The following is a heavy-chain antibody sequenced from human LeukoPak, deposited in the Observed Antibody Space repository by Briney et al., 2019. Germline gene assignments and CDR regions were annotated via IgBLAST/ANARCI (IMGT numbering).Heavy chain of an antibody. CDR1: GGTFSSYA. D-gene: IGHD3-3*01. Sequence: GASVKVSCKASGGTFSSYAISWVRQAPGQGLEWMGGIIPIFGTANYAQKFQGRVTIPADESTSTAYMELSSLRSEDTAVYYCARDYDFWSGYYCPMDVWGKGTTVTVSS. CDR3: ARDYDFWSGYYCPMDV. V-gene: IGHV1-69*13. J-gene: IGHJ6*03. CDR2: IIPIFGTA.